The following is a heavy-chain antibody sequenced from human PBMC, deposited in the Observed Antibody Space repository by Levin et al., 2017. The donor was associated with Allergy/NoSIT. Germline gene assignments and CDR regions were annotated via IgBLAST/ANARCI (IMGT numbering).Heavy chain of an antibody. J-gene: IGHJ4*02. CDR3: ARRWNDFDY. Sequence: GESLKISCAASGFTFSTYSMNWVRQAPGKGLEWVSYISSSSGTIYYADSVKGRVTISRDNAKNSLYLQMNSLRAEDTAVYYCARRWNDFDYWGQGTLVTVSS. V-gene: IGHV3-48*01. CDR2: ISSSSGTI. D-gene: IGHD1-1*01. CDR1: GFTFSTYS.